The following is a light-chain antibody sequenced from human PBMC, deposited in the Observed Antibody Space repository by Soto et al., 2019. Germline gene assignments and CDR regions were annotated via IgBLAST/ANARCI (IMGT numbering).Light chain of an antibody. V-gene: IGLV1-40*01. J-gene: IGLJ1*01. CDR3: QSYDSSLSGYV. Sequence: QSVLTQPPSVSEAPGQRVTISCTGSSSNIGAGYEAHWYQQVPGTAPKLLIYENNNRPSGVPDRFSGSKSVTSASLAITGLQDEDEAEYYCQSYDSSLSGYVFGTGTKVTVL. CDR2: ENN. CDR1: SSNIGAGYE.